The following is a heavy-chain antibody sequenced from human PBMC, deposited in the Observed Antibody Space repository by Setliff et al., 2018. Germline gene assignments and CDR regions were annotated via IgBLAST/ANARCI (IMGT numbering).Heavy chain of an antibody. CDR3: AKTRGSNWNFFYYMDV. CDR1: GFNFRTYW. V-gene: IGHV3-33*03. Sequence: PGGSLRLSCAATGFNFRTYWMHWVRQAPGKGLEWVALIWNDGSSKFYGDSVKGRFTISRDNAKNTLYLQMNSLRAEDTAVYYCAKTRGSNWNFFYYMDVWGKGTTVTVSS. CDR2: IWNDGSSK. J-gene: IGHJ6*03. D-gene: IGHD1-1*01.